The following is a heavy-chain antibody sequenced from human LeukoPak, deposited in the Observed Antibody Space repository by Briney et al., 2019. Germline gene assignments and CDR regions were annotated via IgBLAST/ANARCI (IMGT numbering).Heavy chain of an antibody. V-gene: IGHV1-8*01. Sequence: ASVKVSCKASGYTFTSYDINWVRQATGQGLEWMGWMNPNSGNTGYAQKFQGRVTITRNTSISTAYMELSSLRSEDTAVYYCARGQGYCSSTSCYGWFDPWGQGTLVTVSS. D-gene: IGHD2-2*01. CDR2: MNPNSGNT. CDR3: ARGQGYCSSTSCYGWFDP. CDR1: GYTFTSYD. J-gene: IGHJ5*02.